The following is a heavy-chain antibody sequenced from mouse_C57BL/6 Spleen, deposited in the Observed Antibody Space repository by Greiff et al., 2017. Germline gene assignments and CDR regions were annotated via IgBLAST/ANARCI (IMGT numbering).Heavy chain of an antibody. J-gene: IGHJ3*01. CDR1: GFTFSDYG. CDR3: AREAQATY. V-gene: IGHV5-17*01. CDR2: ISSGSSTI. D-gene: IGHD3-2*02. Sequence: EVKLVESGGGLVKPGGSLKLSCAASGFTFSDYGMHWVRQAPEKGLEWVAYISSGSSTIYYAETVKGRFPISRDNAKNTLFLQMTSLRSEDTAMYYCAREAQATYWGQGTLVTVSA.